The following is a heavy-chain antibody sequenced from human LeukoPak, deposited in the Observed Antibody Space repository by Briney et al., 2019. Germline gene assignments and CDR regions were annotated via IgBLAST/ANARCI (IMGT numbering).Heavy chain of an antibody. Sequence: GGSLRLSCAASGFTFSSYDMHWVRQATGKGLEWVSAIGTAGDTYYPGSVKGRFTISRENAKNSLYLQMNSLRAGDTAVYYCARLNYFDSRGEGLDVWGQGTMVTVSS. CDR1: GFTFSSYD. J-gene: IGHJ3*01. V-gene: IGHV3-13*01. CDR2: IGTAGDT. D-gene: IGHD3-22*01. CDR3: ARLNYFDSRGEGLDV.